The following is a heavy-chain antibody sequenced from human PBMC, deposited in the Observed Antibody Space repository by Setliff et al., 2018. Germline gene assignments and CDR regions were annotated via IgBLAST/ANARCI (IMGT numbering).Heavy chain of an antibody. CDR3: ARLYPERYFDWSYFVYFDY. D-gene: IGHD3-9*01. CDR1: GYSISSGYY. Sequence: SETLSLTCAVSGYSISSGYYWGWIRQPPGKGLEWIGSIYHSGSTYYNPSLKSRVTISVDTSKNQFSLKLCSVTAADTAVYYCARLYPERYFDWSYFVYFDYWGQGTLVTVSS. J-gene: IGHJ4*02. V-gene: IGHV4-38-2*01. CDR2: IYHSGST.